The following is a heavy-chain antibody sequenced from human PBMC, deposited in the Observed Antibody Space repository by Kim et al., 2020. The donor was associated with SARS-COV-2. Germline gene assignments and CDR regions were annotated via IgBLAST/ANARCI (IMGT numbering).Heavy chain of an antibody. V-gene: IGHV3-33*01. D-gene: IGHD2-2*01. CDR2: IWYDGSNK. CDR1: GFTFSSYG. CDR3: ARAGKIGYCSSTSCYVPYYYGMDV. Sequence: GGSLRLSCAASGFTFSSYGMHWVRQAPGKGLEWVAVIWYDGSNKYYADSVKGRFTISRDNSKNTLYLQMNSLRAEDTAVYYCARAGKIGYCSSTSCYVPYYYGMDVWGQGTTVTVSS. J-gene: IGHJ6*02.